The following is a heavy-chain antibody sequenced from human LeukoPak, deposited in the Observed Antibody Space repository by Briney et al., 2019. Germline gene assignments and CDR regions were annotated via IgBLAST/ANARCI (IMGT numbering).Heavy chain of an antibody. D-gene: IGHD1-1*01. CDR2: INSDGSDT. CDR1: GFAFSGYW. CDR3: ARGGAYNCEPLDY. Sequence: HAGGSLRLSCAASGFAFSGYWIYWVRQAPGKGLVWVSRINSDGSDTTHADSVKGRFTISRDNAENTLYLQMNSLRAEDTAVYYCARGGAYNCEPLDYWGQGTLVTVSS. V-gene: IGHV3-74*01. J-gene: IGHJ4*02.